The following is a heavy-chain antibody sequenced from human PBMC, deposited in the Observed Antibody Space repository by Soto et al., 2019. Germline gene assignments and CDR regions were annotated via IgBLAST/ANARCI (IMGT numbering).Heavy chain of an antibody. CDR2: ISGSGGST. CDR1: GFTFSSYA. V-gene: IGHV3-23*01. Sequence: PGGSLRLSCAASGFTFSSYAMSWVRQAPGKGLEWVSAISGSGGSTYYADSVKGRFTISRDNSKNTLYLQMNSLRAEDTAVYYCAKDPYRPTSWPPYGMDVWGQGTTVTVSS. CDR3: AKDPYRPTSWPPYGMDV. J-gene: IGHJ6*02. D-gene: IGHD2-2*01.